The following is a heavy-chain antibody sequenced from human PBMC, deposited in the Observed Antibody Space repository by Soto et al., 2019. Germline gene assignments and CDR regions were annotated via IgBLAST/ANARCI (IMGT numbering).Heavy chain of an antibody. J-gene: IGHJ3*02. V-gene: IGHV4-59*01. CDR1: GGCISSYY. CDR3: ARDQFNWNGLDAFDI. Sequence: PSETLSLPCTVSGGCISSYYFTWIRQPPWKGPECSGYSYYIGRTNYNPSLKSRVPISVDTSKNPFSLKLTSVTAADTAVYYCARDQFNWNGLDAFDIWGQGTTVTVSS. D-gene: IGHD1-1*01. CDR2: SYYIGRT.